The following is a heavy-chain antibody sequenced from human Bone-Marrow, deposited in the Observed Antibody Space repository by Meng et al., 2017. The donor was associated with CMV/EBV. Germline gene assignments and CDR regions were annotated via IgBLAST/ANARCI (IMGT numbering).Heavy chain of an antibody. CDR1: GYSFTSYW. CDR3: ARIVVVPAATGSWFDP. CDR2: IYPGDSDT. Sequence: GGSLRLSCKGSGYSFTSYWIGWVRQMPGKGLEWMGIIYPGDSDTRYSPSFQGQVTISADKSISTAYLQWSSLKASDTAMYYCARIVVVPAATGSWFDPWGQGPLVTGCS. D-gene: IGHD2-2*01. V-gene: IGHV5-51*01. J-gene: IGHJ5*02.